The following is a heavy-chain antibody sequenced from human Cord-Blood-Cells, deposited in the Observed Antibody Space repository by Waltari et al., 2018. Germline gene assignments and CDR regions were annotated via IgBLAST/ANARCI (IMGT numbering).Heavy chain of an antibody. CDR1: GGSISSSSYH. J-gene: IGHJ3*02. Sequence: QLQLQESGPGLVKPSETLSLTCTVSGGSISSSSYHWGWIRQPPGKGLEWIGSIYYSGSTYYNPSLKSRVTISVDTSKNQFSLKLSSVTAADTAVYYCARLVAVAGLGPLDAFDIWGQGTMVTVSS. CDR2: IYYSGST. CDR3: ARLVAVAGLGPLDAFDI. D-gene: IGHD6-19*01. V-gene: IGHV4-39*01.